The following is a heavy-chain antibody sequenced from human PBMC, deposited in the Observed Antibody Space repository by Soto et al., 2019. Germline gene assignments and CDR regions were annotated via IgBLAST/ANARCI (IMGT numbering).Heavy chain of an antibody. CDR2: IWYDGSNK. D-gene: IGHD6-19*01. Sequence: QVQLVESGGGVVQPGRSLRLSCAASGFTFSSYGMHWVRQAPGKGLEWVAVIWYDGSNKYYADSVKGRFTISRDNSKNTLYLQMNSLRAEDTAVCYCARDRYSSGWYDLDYWGQGTLVTVSS. CDR1: GFTFSSYG. CDR3: ARDRYSSGWYDLDY. V-gene: IGHV3-33*01. J-gene: IGHJ4*02.